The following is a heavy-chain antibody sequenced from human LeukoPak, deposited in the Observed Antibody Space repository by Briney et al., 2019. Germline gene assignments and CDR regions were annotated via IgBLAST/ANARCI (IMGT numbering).Heavy chain of an antibody. V-gene: IGHV3-7*04. D-gene: IGHD3-16*01. Sequence: PGGSLRLSCAASGFTFSSYWMTWVRHAPAKGLEWVSNINSDGSENNYVDSVKGRFTTSRDNAKNSLYLQMNSLRPEYTAVYYCARISRYGLDYWGQGTLVTVSS. CDR1: GFTFSSYW. CDR3: ARISRYGLDY. J-gene: IGHJ4*02. CDR2: INSDGSEN.